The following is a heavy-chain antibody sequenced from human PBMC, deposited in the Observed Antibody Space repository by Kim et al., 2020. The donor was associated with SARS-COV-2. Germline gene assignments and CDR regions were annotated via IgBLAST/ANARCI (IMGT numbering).Heavy chain of an antibody. V-gene: IGHV4-31*03. D-gene: IGHD3-22*01. CDR1: GGSISSGGYY. Sequence: SETLSLTCTVSGGSISSGGYYWSWIRQHPGKGLEWIGYIYYSGSTYYNPSLKSRVTISVDTSKNQFSLKLSSVTAADTAVYYCARVWDAEYYDSSGYYPNYFDYWGQGTLVTVSS. CDR3: ARVWDAEYYDSSGYYPNYFDY. CDR2: IYYSGST. J-gene: IGHJ4*02.